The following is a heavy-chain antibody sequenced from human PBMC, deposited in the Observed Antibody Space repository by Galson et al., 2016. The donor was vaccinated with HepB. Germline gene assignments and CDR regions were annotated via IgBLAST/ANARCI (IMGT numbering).Heavy chain of an antibody. CDR1: GFIFGHHS. CDR2: INDRSRSI. Sequence: SLRLSCAASGFIFGHHSMNWVRQAPGKGPEWVSYINDRSRSIFYADSVKGRFTISRDNAKNTLYLQLAGLRDEDTAVYYCVRENGYCTLGRCWSYFDYWGQGTLVTVSS. V-gene: IGHV3-48*02. CDR3: VRENGYCTLGRCWSYFDY. D-gene: IGHD2-8*01. J-gene: IGHJ4*02.